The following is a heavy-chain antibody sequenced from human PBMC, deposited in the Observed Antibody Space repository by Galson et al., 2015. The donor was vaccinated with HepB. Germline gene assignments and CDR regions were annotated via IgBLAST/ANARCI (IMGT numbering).Heavy chain of an antibody. D-gene: IGHD6-19*01. J-gene: IGHJ4*02. V-gene: IGHV3-30*04. CDR2: ISYDGSNE. CDR3: ARDPGGAVAYYYFDS. Sequence: SLRLSCAASGVAFSNFAMHWVRQAPGKGLEWVAIISYDGSNEYYGDSVKGRFTISRDNSKSTLYPQMNSLRSEDTAVYYCARDPGGAVAYYYFDSWGQGTLVTVSS. CDR1: GVAFSNFA.